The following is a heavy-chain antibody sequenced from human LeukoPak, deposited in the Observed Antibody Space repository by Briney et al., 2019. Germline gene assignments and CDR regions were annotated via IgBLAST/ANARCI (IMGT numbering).Heavy chain of an antibody. CDR1: GYSISSGFY. Sequence: SETLSLTCTVSGYSISSGFYWGWVRQPPGRGLEWIGSIYYSGSTYYNPSLKSRVTISVDTSKNQFSLKLSSVTAADTAVYYCARAGREYSSSSWVDYWGQGTLVTVSS. CDR2: IYYSGST. V-gene: IGHV4-38-2*02. J-gene: IGHJ4*02. CDR3: ARAGREYSSSSWVDY. D-gene: IGHD6-6*01.